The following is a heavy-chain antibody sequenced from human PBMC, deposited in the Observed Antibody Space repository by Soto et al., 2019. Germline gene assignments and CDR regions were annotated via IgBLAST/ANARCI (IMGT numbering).Heavy chain of an antibody. CDR3: ARGVGNWFDP. J-gene: IGHJ5*02. D-gene: IGHD1-26*01. Sequence: PWETLSLTCTVSGGSISGYYWSWIRQPPGKGLEWIGYIYYSGSTNYNPSLKSRVTISVDTSKNQFSLKLSSVTAADTAVYYCARGVGNWFDPWGQGTLVTVSS. V-gene: IGHV4-59*01. CDR1: GGSISGYY. CDR2: IYYSGST.